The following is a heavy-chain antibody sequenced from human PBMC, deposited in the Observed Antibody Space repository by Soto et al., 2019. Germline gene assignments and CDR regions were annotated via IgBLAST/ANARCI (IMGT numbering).Heavy chain of an antibody. Sequence: PGGSLRLSCAASGFTFRSNWMSWVRQAPGRGLEWVANIKPDGSGKYYLDSVRGRFTISRDNAENSLFLQIDSLRVEDTAVYYCARDGSGYSYGWDFDYWGQGTLVTSPQ. J-gene: IGHJ4*02. CDR1: GFTFRSNW. D-gene: IGHD5-18*01. CDR3: ARDGSGYSYGWDFDY. CDR2: IKPDGSGK. V-gene: IGHV3-7*01.